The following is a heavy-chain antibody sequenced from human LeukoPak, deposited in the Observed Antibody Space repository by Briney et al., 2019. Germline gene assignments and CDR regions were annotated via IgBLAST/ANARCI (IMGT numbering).Heavy chain of an antibody. CDR3: ALRGDSSFFDP. J-gene: IGHJ5*02. CDR2: INTDGSSA. CDR1: GFTFSSYW. V-gene: IGHV3-74*01. Sequence: GGSLRLSCAASGFTFSSYWMHWVRQAPGKGLVWVSRINTDGSSASYADSVKGRFTISRDNAKNTLYLQMNSLRAEDTAVYYCALRGDSSFFDPWGQGTLVTVSS. D-gene: IGHD6-13*01.